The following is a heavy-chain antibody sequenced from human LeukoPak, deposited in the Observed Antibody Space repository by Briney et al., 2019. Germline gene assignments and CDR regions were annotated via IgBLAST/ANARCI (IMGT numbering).Heavy chain of an antibody. D-gene: IGHD5-12*01. CDR3: ARQGGYIAPLAL. CDR2: ISYSGNT. J-gene: IGHJ4*02. Sequence: SETLSLTCTASGGSISSYFWIWIRQPPGKGLEWIGYISYSGNTNYNPSLKSRVTISVDTSKNQFSLKLTSVTAADTAVYYCARQGGYIAPLALWGQGTLVTVSA. V-gene: IGHV4-59*08. CDR1: GGSISSYF.